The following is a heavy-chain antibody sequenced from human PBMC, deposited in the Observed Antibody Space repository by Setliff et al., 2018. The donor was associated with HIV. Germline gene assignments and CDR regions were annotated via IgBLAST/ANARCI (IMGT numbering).Heavy chain of an antibody. V-gene: IGHV3-30*07. Sequence: GSLRLSCAASGFTFSSYAMHWVRQAPGKGLEWVAVISYDGSNKYYADSVKGRFTISRDNSKNTLYLQMNSLRAEDTAVYYCAKAGGPWSYGDYDLDFDYWGQGTLVTVSS. CDR3: AKAGGPWSYGDYDLDFDY. CDR2: ISYDGSNK. J-gene: IGHJ4*02. D-gene: IGHD4-17*01. CDR1: GFTFSSYA.